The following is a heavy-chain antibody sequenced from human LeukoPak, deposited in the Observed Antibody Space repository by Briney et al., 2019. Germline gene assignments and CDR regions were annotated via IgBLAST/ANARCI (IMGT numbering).Heavy chain of an antibody. CDR1: GFSFSRYA. J-gene: IGHJ6*02. Sequence: PGRSLRLSCAASGFSFSRYAMHWVRQAPGKGLEWVAVISSDGRDKHHADSVKGRFTISRDNSKSTLYLQMNSLRAEDTALYHCARNNGMDVWGQGTTVIVSS. CDR3: ARNNGMDV. V-gene: IGHV3-30*03. CDR2: ISSDGRDK.